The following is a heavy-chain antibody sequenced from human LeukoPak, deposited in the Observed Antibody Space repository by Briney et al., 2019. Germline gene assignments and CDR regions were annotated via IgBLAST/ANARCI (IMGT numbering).Heavy chain of an antibody. D-gene: IGHD2-15*01. CDR3: ARRAPNCSGGSCPFDI. CDR2: ISYDGSNK. CDR1: GFTFSSYA. V-gene: IGHV3-30-3*01. Sequence: GGSLRLSCAASGFTFSSYAMHWVHQAPGKGLEWVAVISYDGSNKYYADSVKGRFTISRDNSKNTLYLQMNSLRAEDTAVYYCARRAPNCSGGSCPFDIWGQGTMVTVSS. J-gene: IGHJ3*02.